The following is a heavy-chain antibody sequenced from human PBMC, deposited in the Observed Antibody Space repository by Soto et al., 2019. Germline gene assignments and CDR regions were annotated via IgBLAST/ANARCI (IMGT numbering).Heavy chain of an antibody. CDR3: ARVPVEMATIGYYYSYGVDV. V-gene: IGHV3-23*01. D-gene: IGHD5-12*01. J-gene: IGHJ6*02. CDR1: GFSFGTYV. CDR2: ISGSGGRV. Sequence: EVQLLESGGGMVEPRGSLKLSCAASGFSFGTYVMNWVRQAPGKGLEWVSGISGSGGRVYSADSVKGRFTISRDNSRNTLYLQMNSLRAEDTAIYYCARVPVEMATIGYYYSYGVDVWGQGTTVTVSS.